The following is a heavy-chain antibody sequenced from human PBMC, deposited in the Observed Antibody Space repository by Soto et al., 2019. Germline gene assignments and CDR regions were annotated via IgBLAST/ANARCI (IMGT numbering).Heavy chain of an antibody. V-gene: IGHV3-9*01. CDR3: ARDTDSDTWNDPFDY. CDR2: ISWNSGST. D-gene: IGHD1-1*01. Sequence: QLVESGGGVVQPGRSLRLSCVGSGFIFDDFAMHWVRQAPGKGLEWVSGISWNSGSTDYAASVKGRFIISRDNARNSLYRQMNSLRPEDTALYYCARDTDSDTWNDPFDYWGQGALVIVS. CDR1: GFIFDDFA. J-gene: IGHJ4*02.